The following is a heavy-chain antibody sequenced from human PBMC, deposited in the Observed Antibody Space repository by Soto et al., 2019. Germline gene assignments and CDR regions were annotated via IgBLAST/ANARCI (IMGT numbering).Heavy chain of an antibody. Sequence: GGSLRLSCVAIGVTFSTYWIYWVRQGPGKGLEWVSRIKSDGTDTAYADSVKGRFTISRDNAKNTLYLQMSRLRAEDTALYFCAGGYVAYFGMDVWGQGTTVTVSS. CDR2: IKSDGTDT. J-gene: IGHJ6*02. CDR1: GVTFSTYW. V-gene: IGHV3-74*01. CDR3: AGGYVAYFGMDV. D-gene: IGHD3-22*01.